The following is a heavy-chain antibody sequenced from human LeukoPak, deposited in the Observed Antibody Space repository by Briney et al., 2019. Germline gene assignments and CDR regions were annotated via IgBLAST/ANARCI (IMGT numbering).Heavy chain of an antibody. V-gene: IGHV4-30-4*01. CDR1: GGSISIGDNY. CDR3: ARMTTVTQPPRD. J-gene: IGHJ4*02. D-gene: IGHD4-17*01. CDR2: IYYSGST. Sequence: SETLSLTCTVSGGSISIGDNYWSWIRQPPGKGLEWIGFIYYSGSTYYNPSLKSRVTISVDTSKNQFSLKLSSVTAADTAVYYCARMTTVTQPPRDWGQGTLVTVSS.